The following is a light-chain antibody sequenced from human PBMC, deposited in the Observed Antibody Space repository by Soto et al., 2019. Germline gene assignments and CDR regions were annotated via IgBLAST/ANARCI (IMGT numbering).Light chain of an antibody. J-gene: IGKJ4*01. V-gene: IGKV1-6*01. CDR2: AAS. CDR3: LQDYNYPLT. Sequence: IQMTQSPSSLSASVGDRLTITCRASQNINGYLNWYQQKPGKAPNLLIFAASTLQSGVPSRFSGSGSGTDFTLTISSLQPEDFATYYCLQDYNYPLTFGGGTKVDIK. CDR1: QNINGY.